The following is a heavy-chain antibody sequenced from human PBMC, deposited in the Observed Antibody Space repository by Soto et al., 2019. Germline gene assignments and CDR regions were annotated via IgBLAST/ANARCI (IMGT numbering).Heavy chain of an antibody. D-gene: IGHD2-21*01. V-gene: IGHV3-74*03. CDR1: GFTFTSHC. CDR2: MSPDGSDT. J-gene: IGHJ3*02. CDR3: ARLKTKVYSALDT. Sequence: EVQLVESGGGLVQPGRSLRLSCAASGFTFTSHCLHWVRQAPGEGLVWVSGMSPDGSDTKFADSVKGRFTISRGNAKSTLYLQMTRLRAEDTGVYSCARLKTKVYSALDTWGQGTMVTVSS.